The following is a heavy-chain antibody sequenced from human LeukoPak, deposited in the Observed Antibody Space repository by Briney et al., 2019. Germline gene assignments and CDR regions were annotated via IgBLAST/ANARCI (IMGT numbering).Heavy chain of an antibody. CDR3: ARSPDILTGENFDY. V-gene: IGHV1-69*06. CDR2: IIPIFGTA. CDR1: GGTFSSYA. D-gene: IGHD3-9*01. Sequence: SVEVSCKASGGTFSSYAISWVRQAPGQGLEWMGGIIPIFGTANYAQKFQGRVTITADKSTSTGYMELSSLRSEDTAVFYCARSPDILTGENFDYWGQGTLVTVSS. J-gene: IGHJ4*02.